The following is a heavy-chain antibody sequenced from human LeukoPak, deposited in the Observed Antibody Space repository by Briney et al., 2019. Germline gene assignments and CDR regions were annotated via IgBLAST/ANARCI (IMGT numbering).Heavy chain of an antibody. CDR1: GYTFTSYD. J-gene: IGHJ3*02. CDR3: ARDHYSDAFDI. CDR2: MNPNSGNT. V-gene: IGHV1-8*03. Sequence: GASVKVSCKASGYTFTSYDINWVRQATGQGLEWMGWMNPNSGNTGYAQKFRGRVTITRNTSISTAYMELSSLRSEDTAVYYCARDHYSDAFDIWGQGTMVTVSS. D-gene: IGHD3-10*01.